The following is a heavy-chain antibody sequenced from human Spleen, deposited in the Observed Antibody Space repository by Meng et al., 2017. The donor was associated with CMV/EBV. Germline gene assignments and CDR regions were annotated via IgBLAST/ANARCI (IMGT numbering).Heavy chain of an antibody. CDR2: ISSCTTI. Sequence: GESLKISCAASGFTFSDYDMNWVRQAPGKGLEWVSFISSCTTIYYADSVKGRFTISRDNAKNSLYLQMNSLRAEDTAVYYCAKDSTYSAWGQGTLVTVSS. D-gene: IGHD6-13*01. J-gene: IGHJ5*02. CDR3: AKDSTYSA. V-gene: IGHV3-69-1*02. CDR1: GFTFSDYD.